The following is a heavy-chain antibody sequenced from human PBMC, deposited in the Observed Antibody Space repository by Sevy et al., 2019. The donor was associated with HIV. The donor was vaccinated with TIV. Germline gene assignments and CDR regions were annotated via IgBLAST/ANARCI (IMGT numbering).Heavy chain of an antibody. CDR2: ITRNSYEAYGGTT. V-gene: IGHV3-49*03. J-gene: IGHJ4*02. CDR3: SRGLATADTPEYYFDY. CDR1: GFTFDDYA. Sequence: GSLRLSCTASGFTFDDYAMSWFRQAPGKGLDWVAFITRNSYEAYGGTTEYAASVKGRFIISRDDSKSIAYLQMNSLKTEDTAVYYCSRGLATADTPEYYFDYWGQGSLVTVSS. D-gene: IGHD5-12*01.